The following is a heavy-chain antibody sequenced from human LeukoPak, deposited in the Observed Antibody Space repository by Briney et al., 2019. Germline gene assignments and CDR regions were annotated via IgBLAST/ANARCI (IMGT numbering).Heavy chain of an antibody. V-gene: IGHV3-20*04. CDR2: INWNGGST. D-gene: IGHD2-2*02. CDR1: GFAVSSDY. CDR3: ARVGYCSSTSCYNRYYYYMDV. Sequence: PGGSLRLSCAASGFAVSSDYMSWVRQAPGKGLEWVSGINWNGGSTGYADSVKGRFTISRDNAKNSLYLQMNSLRAEDTALYYCARVGYCSSTSCYNRYYYYMDVWGKGTTVTVSS. J-gene: IGHJ6*03.